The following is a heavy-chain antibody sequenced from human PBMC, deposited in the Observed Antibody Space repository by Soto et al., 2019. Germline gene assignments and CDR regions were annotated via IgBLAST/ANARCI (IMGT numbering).Heavy chain of an antibody. D-gene: IGHD6-6*01. J-gene: IGHJ5*02. V-gene: IGHV4-39*01. CDR3: ARHRARNWFDP. CDR1: GCSISSSSYY. Sequence: QLQLQESGPGLVKPSETLSLTCIVSGCSISSSSYYWGWIRQPPGKGLEWIGSIYYSGSTYYNPSLKSRVTISVDTSKNQFSLKLSSVTAADTAVFYCARHRARNWFDPWGQGTLVTVSS. CDR2: IYYSGST.